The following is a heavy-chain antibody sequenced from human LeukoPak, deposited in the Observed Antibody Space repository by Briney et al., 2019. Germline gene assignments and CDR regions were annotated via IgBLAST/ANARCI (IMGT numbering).Heavy chain of an antibody. Sequence: SETLSLTCAVYGGSFSGYYWSWIRQPPGKGLEWIGEINHSGSTNYNPSLKNRVTISVDTSKNQFSLKLSSVTAADTAVYYCARGSEDYYFDYWGQGPLVTVSS. V-gene: IGHV4-34*01. CDR2: INHSGST. CDR1: GGSFSGYY. J-gene: IGHJ4*02. CDR3: ARGSEDYYFDY.